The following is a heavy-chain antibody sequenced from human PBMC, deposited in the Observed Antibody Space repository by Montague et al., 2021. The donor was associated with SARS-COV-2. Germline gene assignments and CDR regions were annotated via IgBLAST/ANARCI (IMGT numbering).Heavy chain of an antibody. Sequence: SETLSLTCAVHGGSFSTYSWNWIRQPPGKGLEWIGEIHHGGSTNYNPSLKSRVTISAGTSKNQFSPKLTSVAAADTAVYYCARLGDGVVPSPILGVGPYYSYYYMDVWGKGTTVTVSS. CDR1: GGSFSTYS. J-gene: IGHJ6*03. CDR2: IHHGGST. D-gene: IGHD3-10*01. V-gene: IGHV4-34*01. CDR3: ARLGDGVVPSPILGVGPYYSYYYMDV.